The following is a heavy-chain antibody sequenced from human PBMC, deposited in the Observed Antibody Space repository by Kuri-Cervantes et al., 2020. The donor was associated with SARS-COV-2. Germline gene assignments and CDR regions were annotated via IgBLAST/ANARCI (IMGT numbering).Heavy chain of an antibody. D-gene: IGHD3-10*01. CDR3: AKPGSVRGIIREDHYGLDV. V-gene: IGHV3-30*18. Sequence: GESLKISCVASEFNFRYYGMYWVRQGPGTGLEWMAVISHDGRHTSYGDSVKGRFTISRDNSKNTLYLQMNNLRREDTAVYYCAKPGSVRGIIREDHYGLDVWGQGTTVTSP. J-gene: IGHJ6*02. CDR1: EFNFRYYG. CDR2: ISHDGRHT.